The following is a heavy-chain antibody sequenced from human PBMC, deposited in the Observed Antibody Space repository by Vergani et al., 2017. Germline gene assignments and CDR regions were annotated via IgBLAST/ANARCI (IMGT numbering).Heavy chain of an antibody. CDR3: ATFGAVIGTG. CDR1: GYTFSSYD. CDR2: MNPNSGNT. Sequence: QVQLVQSGAVLKKPGASVKVSCKASGYTFSSYDINWVRQATGQGLEWMGWMNPNSGNTGYAQKFKGRVTMTRDTSISTAYMELSSLRSEDTAVYYCATFGAVIGTGRGQGTLVTVSA. D-gene: IGHD3-16*02. J-gene: IGHJ4*02. V-gene: IGHV1-8*01.